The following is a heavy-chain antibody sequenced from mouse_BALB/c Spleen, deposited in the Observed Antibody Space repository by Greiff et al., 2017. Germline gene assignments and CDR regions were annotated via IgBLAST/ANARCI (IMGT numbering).Heavy chain of an antibody. Sequence: EVQVVESGGGLVQPKGSLKLSCAASGFTFNTYAMNWVRQAPGKGLEWVARIRSKSNNYATYYADSVKDRFTISRDDSQSMLYLQMNNLKTEDTAMYYCVRGYYGSSHYYAMDYWGQGTSVTVSS. CDR3: VRGYYGSSHYYAMDY. D-gene: IGHD1-1*01. V-gene: IGHV10-1*02. CDR2: IRSKSNNYAT. CDR1: GFTFNTYA. J-gene: IGHJ4*01.